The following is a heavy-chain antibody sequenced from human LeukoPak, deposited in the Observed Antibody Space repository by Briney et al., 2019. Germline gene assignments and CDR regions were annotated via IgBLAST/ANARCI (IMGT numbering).Heavy chain of an antibody. CDR3: ARGLGLYCYYMDV. J-gene: IGHJ6*03. CDR2: IYYSGST. CDR1: GGSISSYY. Sequence: SETLSLTCTVSGGSISSYYWSWIRQPPGKGLEWIGYIYYSGSTNYNPSLKSRVTISVDASKKQLSLKLSSVTAADTAVYYCARGLGLYCYYMDVWGKGTTVTVSS. V-gene: IGHV4-59*01. D-gene: IGHD3/OR15-3a*01.